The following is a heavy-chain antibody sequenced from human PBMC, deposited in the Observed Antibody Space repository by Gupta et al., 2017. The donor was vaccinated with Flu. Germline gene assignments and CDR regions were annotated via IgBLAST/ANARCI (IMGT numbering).Heavy chain of an antibody. D-gene: IGHD3-10*01. J-gene: IGHJ4*02. CDR3: ARHNLVRGVVEYSDL. Sequence: ALLVHSGGGLVKPGGSLRVSYAASGFNFNTYHMTWVRQAPGKGLEWVSSINSRSTFIYYADSLRGRFTISRDNAKNSLYLQMNSLRVEDTAIYYCARHNLVRGVVEYSDLWGQGTLVTVSS. CDR2: INSRSTFI. V-gene: IGHV3-21*01. CDR1: GFNFNTYH.